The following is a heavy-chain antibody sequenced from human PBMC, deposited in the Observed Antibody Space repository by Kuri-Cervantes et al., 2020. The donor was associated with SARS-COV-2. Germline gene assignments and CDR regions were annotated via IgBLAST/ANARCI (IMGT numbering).Heavy chain of an antibody. J-gene: IGHJ4*02. V-gene: IGHV1-2*02. CDR3: ARVGFGDYEIDY. CDR1: GYTFTGYY. Sequence: ASVKVSCKASGYTFTGYYMHWVRQAPGQGLEWMGWINPNSGGTNYAQKFQGRVTMTRDTPINTAYMELSRLRSDDTAVYYCARVGFGDYEIDYWGQGTLVTVSS. CDR2: INPNSGGT. D-gene: IGHD4-17*01.